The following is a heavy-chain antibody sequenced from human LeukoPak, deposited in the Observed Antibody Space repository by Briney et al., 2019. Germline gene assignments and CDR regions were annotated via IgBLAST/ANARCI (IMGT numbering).Heavy chain of an antibody. V-gene: IGHV3-74*01. CDR2: INSDGSST. Sequence: QPGGSPRLSCAASGFTFSSYWMHWVRQAPGKGLVWVSRINSDGSSTSYADSVKGRFTISRDNAKNTLYLQMNSLRAEDTAVYYCVRGYYYYYGMDVWGQGTTVTVSS. J-gene: IGHJ6*02. CDR3: VRGYYYYYGMDV. CDR1: GFTFSSYW.